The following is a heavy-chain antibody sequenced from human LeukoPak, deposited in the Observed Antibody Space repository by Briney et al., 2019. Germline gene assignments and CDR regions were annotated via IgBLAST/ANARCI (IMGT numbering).Heavy chain of an antibody. CDR3: AKERDGHKDGFDY. CDR2: VTRQGSTT. D-gene: IGHD5-24*01. J-gene: IGHJ4*02. V-gene: IGHV3-43*01. Sequence: GGSLRLSCAASGFTFDRYTLHWFRKPPGKGLGWVSFVTRQGSTTNYADSVRGRFTISRDNSKNSLFLQMNTLKTEDTALYYCAKERDGHKDGFDYWGQGTLVTVSS. CDR1: GFTFDRYT.